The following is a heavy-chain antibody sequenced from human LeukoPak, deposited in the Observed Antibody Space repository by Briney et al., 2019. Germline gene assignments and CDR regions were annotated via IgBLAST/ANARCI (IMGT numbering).Heavy chain of an antibody. V-gene: IGHV4-59*13. CDR1: GGSITSDY. CDR2: IYSRGT. J-gene: IGHJ6*03. CDR3: ARGGGPDYDYYYMDV. Sequence: SETLSLTCAVSGGSITSDYWSWLRQSPGKGLEWLGYIYSRGTNYNPSLKSRVTISADTSKNRFSLKLTSVTAADTAVYYCARGGGPDYDYYYMDVWGKGATVTVSS. D-gene: IGHD3-16*01.